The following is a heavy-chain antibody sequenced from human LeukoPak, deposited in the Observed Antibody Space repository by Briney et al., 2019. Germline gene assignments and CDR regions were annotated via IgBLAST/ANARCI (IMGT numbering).Heavy chain of an antibody. CDR2: IYTSGST. V-gene: IGHV4-61*02. CDR3: ARDRSDGGYNWFDP. J-gene: IGHJ5*02. CDR1: GGSISSGSYY. D-gene: IGHD2-15*01. Sequence: SQTLSLTCTVSGGSISSGSYYWSWIRQPAGKGLEWIGRIYTSGSTNYNPSLKSRVTISIDTSKNQFSLKLSSVTATDTAVYYCARDRSDGGYNWFDPWGQGTLVTVSS.